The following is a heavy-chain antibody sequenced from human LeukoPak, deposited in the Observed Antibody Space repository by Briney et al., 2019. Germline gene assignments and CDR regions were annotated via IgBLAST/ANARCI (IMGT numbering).Heavy chain of an antibody. CDR2: IYHSGST. CDR3: ARGGTYYYDSSGYYLPFDI. J-gene: IGHJ3*02. V-gene: IGHV4-4*02. D-gene: IGHD3-22*01. CDR1: GGSISSSNW. Sequence: PSGTLSLTCAVSGGSISSSNWWSWVRQPPGKGLEWIGEIYHSGSTNYNPSLKSRVTISVDTSKNQFSLKLSSVTAADTAVYYCARGGTYYYDSSGYYLPFDIWGQGTMVTVSS.